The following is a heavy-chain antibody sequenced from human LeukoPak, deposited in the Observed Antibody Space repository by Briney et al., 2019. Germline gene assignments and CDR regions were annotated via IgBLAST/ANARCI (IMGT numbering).Heavy chain of an antibody. CDR3: VKDFRREVGVGYDL. CDR1: GFTFSSYA. J-gene: IGHJ4*02. D-gene: IGHD5-12*01. V-gene: IGHV3-23*01. Sequence: PGGSLRLSCAASGFTFSSYAMSWVRQAPGKGLEWVSAISGSGGSTYYADSVKGRFTISRDNSKNTLYLQMNSLRAEDTAVYYCVKDFRREVGVGYDLWGQGTLVTVSS. CDR2: ISGSGGST.